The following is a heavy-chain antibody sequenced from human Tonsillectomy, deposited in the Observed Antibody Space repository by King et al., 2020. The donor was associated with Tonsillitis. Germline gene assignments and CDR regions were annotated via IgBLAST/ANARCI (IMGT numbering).Heavy chain of an antibody. Sequence: VQLQESGPGLVKPSETLSLTCTVSGSSISSYYWSWIRQPPGKGLEWIGYIYYSGSTNYNPALKSRVTISVDTSKNQFSLKLSTVTAADTAVYDCARVAPVPAALDDAFDIWGQGKMVTVSS. D-gene: IGHD2-2*01. CDR2: IYYSGST. CDR3: ARVAPVPAALDDAFDI. CDR1: GSSISSYY. J-gene: IGHJ3*02. V-gene: IGHV4-59*01.